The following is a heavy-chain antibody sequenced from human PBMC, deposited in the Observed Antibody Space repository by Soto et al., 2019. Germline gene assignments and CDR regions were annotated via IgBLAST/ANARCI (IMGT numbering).Heavy chain of an antibody. J-gene: IGHJ4*02. CDR2: IYYSGST. CDR1: GGSISSSSYY. V-gene: IGHV4-39*01. CDR3: ARWGRGIDY. D-gene: IGHD3-16*01. Sequence: XETLSLTCTVSGGSISSSSYYWGWIRQPPGKGLEWIGSIYYSGSTYYNPSLKSRVTISVDTSKNQFSLKLSSVTATDTAVYYCARWGRGIDYWGQGTLVTVSS.